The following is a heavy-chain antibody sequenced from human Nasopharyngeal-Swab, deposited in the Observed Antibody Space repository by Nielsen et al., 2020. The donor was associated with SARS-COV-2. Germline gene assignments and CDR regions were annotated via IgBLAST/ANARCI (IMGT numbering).Heavy chain of an antibody. CDR1: GFSFGDYT. Sequence: GESLKISCAASGFSFGDYTIHWVRQAPGKGLECVALIGWSGGSIFYADSVKGRFTISRDNSKNSLYLEMNSLTTEDTAFYYCAEDRGGSAWALDYWGQGTLVTVSS. CDR2: IGWSGGSI. D-gene: IGHD6-19*01. V-gene: IGHV3-43*01. CDR3: AEDRGGSAWALDY. J-gene: IGHJ4*02.